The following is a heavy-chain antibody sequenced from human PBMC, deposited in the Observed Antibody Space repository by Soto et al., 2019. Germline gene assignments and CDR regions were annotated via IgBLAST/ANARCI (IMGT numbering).Heavy chain of an antibody. D-gene: IGHD6-6*01. Sequence: QVQLQESGPGLVKPSQTLSLTCTVSGGSISIGAYYWSWIRQHPGKGLEWIGYIHYSGSTYYSPSLQSRATISVDTSKNQFSLKLSSVTAADTAVYYCARSSPSDPWDQGTLVTVSS. CDR1: GGSISIGAYY. V-gene: IGHV4-31*03. J-gene: IGHJ5*02. CDR3: ARSSPSDP. CDR2: IHYSGST.